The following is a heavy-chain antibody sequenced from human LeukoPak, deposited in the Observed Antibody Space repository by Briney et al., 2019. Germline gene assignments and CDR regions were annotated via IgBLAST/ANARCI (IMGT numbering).Heavy chain of an antibody. D-gene: IGHD3-10*01. CDR3: ARDYYGSGSYDY. CDR2: ISSSSYI. Sequence: GGSLRLSCAASGFTFSSYSMNWVRQAPGKGLEWVSSISSSSYIYYADSVKGRFTISRDNAKNSLYLQMNSLRAEDTAVYYCARDYYGSGSYDYWGQGTLVTVSS. V-gene: IGHV3-21*01. J-gene: IGHJ4*02. CDR1: GFTFSSYS.